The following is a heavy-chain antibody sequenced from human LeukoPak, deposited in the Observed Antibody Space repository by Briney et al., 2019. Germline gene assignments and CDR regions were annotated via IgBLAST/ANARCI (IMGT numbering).Heavy chain of an antibody. CDR2: ISSDGSTT. V-gene: IGHV3-74*01. J-gene: IGHJ4*02. D-gene: IGHD3-10*01. CDR1: GFTFSRYW. Sequence: PGGSLRLSCAASGFTFSRYWMHWVRQVPGKGLVWVSHISSDGSTTTYAGSVKGRFTISRGNARNTLFLQMKSLRDEDTAVYYCVRDRGGLPVVYWGQGSLVTVSS. CDR3: VRDRGGLPVVY.